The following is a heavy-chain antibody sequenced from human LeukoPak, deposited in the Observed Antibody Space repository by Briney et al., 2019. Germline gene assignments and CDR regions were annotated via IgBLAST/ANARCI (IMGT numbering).Heavy chain of an antibody. V-gene: IGHV4-4*07. J-gene: IGHJ3*02. CDR3: ARDNERPNAFDI. CDR1: GGSISSYY. D-gene: IGHD2-8*01. CDR2: MYTSGTT. Sequence: SETLSLTCTVSGGSISSYYWNWIRQPAGKGLEWIGRMYTSGTTTYNPSLESRVTMSVDTSKDQFSLKLSSVTAADTAVYYCARDNERPNAFDIWGQGTMVTVSS.